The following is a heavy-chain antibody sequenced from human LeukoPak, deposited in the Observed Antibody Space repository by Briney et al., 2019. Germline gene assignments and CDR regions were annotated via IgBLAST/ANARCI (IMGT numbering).Heavy chain of an antibody. CDR2: ISSSSSYI. Sequence: GGSLRLSCAASGSTFSDYYMSWIRQAPGKGLEWVSSISSSSSYIYYADSVKGRFTISRDNAKNSLYLQMNSLRAEDTAVYYCARDNSQLVPWDAFDIWGQGTMVTVSS. D-gene: IGHD6-13*01. V-gene: IGHV3-11*06. CDR1: GSTFSDYY. CDR3: ARDNSQLVPWDAFDI. J-gene: IGHJ3*02.